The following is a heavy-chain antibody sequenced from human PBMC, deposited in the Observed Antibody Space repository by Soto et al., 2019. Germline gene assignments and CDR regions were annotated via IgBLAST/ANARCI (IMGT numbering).Heavy chain of an antibody. D-gene: IGHD6-13*01. CDR1: GGSFSGYY. CDR3: ARGRGSWDYYFDY. J-gene: IGHJ4*02. Sequence: QVQLQQWGAGLLKPSETLSLTCAVYGGSFSGYYWSWIRQPPGKGLEWIGEINHSGSTNYNPSLKSRVTISVDTSKNQFSLKLSSVTAADTAVYYCARGRGSWDYYFDYWGQGTLVTVSS. CDR2: INHSGST. V-gene: IGHV4-34*01.